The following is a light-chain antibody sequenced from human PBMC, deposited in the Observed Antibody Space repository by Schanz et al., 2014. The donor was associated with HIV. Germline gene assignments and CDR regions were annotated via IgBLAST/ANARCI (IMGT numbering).Light chain of an antibody. Sequence: QSALTQPASVSGSPGQSITISCTGTSSDVGGYNYVSWYHQHPGKAPKLMIYDVSNRPSGVSNRFSGSKSGNTASLTISGIQAEHEDDYYCSSYTSSTTLDVVFGGGTKLTVL. CDR1: SSDVGGYNY. CDR3: SSYTSSTTLDVV. V-gene: IGLV2-14*03. CDR2: DVS. J-gene: IGLJ2*01.